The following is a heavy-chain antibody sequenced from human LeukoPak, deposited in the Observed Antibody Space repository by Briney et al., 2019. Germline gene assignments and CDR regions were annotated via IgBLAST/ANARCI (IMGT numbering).Heavy chain of an antibody. CDR1: GFTFTTYS. Sequence: GGSLRLSCAASGFTFTTYSMNWVRQAPGKGLEWVSSIGGSGSYIYYADSVRGRFTISRDNAKNSLYLQMNSLRAEDTAVYYCARESGSSGWYEGFDYWGQGTLVTVSS. CDR3: ARESGSSGWYEGFDY. J-gene: IGHJ4*02. D-gene: IGHD6-19*01. CDR2: IGGSGSYI. V-gene: IGHV3-21*01.